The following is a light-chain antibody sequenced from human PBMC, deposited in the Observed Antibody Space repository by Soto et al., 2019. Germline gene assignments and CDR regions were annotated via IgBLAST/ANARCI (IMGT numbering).Light chain of an antibody. V-gene: IGKV1-5*03. CDR3: QQYYSHLWT. CDR1: QSISSW. J-gene: IGKJ1*01. Sequence: DIQMTQSPSTLSASVGDRVTITCRASQSISSWLAWYQQKPGKAPKLLIYKASSLESGVPSRFSGSGSGTEFTLTIISLQPDDFATYYCQQYYSHLWTFGQGTKVEIK. CDR2: KAS.